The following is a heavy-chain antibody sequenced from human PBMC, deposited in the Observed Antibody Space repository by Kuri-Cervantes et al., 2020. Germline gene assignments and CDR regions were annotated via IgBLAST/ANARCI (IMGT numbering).Heavy chain of an antibody. D-gene: IGHD1-26*01. CDR3: ARTRGWEWELREPSSRGSFDY. J-gene: IGHJ4*02. CDR1: GFTFSSYA. Sequence: GGSLRLSCAASGFTFSSYAMHWVRQAPGKGLEWVSAISGSGGSTYYADSVKGRFTISRDNAKNSLYLQMNSLRAEDTAVYYCARTRGWEWELREPSSRGSFDYWGQGTLVTVSS. V-gene: IGHV3-23*01. CDR2: ISGSGGST.